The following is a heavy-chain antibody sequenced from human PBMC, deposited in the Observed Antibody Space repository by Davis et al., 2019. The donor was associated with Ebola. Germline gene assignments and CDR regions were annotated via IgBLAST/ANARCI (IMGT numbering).Heavy chain of an antibody. Sequence: PGGSLRLSCATSGFSFSTYTMNWVRQAPGKGLEWVSSISSSGSYIYSTDSVKGRFTISRDNAKSSLYLEMNSLRAEDTGVYYCAKDRGVAAANPFDSWGQGVLVTVSS. V-gene: IGHV3-21*04. J-gene: IGHJ4*02. D-gene: IGHD6-13*01. CDR1: GFSFSTYT. CDR3: AKDRGVAAANPFDS. CDR2: ISSSGSYI.